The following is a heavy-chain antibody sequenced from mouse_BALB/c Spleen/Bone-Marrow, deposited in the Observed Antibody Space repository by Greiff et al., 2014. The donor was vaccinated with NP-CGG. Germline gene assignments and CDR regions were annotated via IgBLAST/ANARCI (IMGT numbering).Heavy chain of an antibody. Sequence: VQRVESGAELMKPGASVKISCKATGYTFSSYWMEWVKQRPGHGLEWIGEILPGRGSSNYNEKFKGKATFTADTSSNTAYMQLSSLTSEDSDVYYCARRGVHYWYFDVWGAGTTVTVSS. CDR3: ARRGVHYWYFDV. V-gene: IGHV1-9*01. J-gene: IGHJ1*01. CDR1: GYTFSSYW. CDR2: ILPGRGSS.